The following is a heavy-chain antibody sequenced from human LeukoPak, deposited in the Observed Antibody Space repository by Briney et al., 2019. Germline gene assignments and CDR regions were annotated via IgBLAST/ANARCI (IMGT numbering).Heavy chain of an antibody. Sequence: GGSLRLSCAASGFTFSSYSINWVRQAPGKGLEWVSSISSSSSYIYYADSVKGRFTISRDNAKNSLYLQMNSLRAEDTAVYYCARDLKGDYDYVWGSYRYTYGMDVWGQGTTVTVSS. CDR3: ARDLKGDYDYVWGSYRYTYGMDV. D-gene: IGHD3-16*02. J-gene: IGHJ6*02. CDR1: GFTFSSYS. CDR2: ISSSSSYI. V-gene: IGHV3-21*01.